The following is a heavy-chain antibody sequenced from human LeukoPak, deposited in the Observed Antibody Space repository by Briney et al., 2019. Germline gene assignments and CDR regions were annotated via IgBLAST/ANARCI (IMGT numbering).Heavy chain of an antibody. CDR3: ASPGDCSSASCFPY. J-gene: IGHJ4*02. CDR1: GFTFSSYS. V-gene: IGHV3-21*01. CDR2: IKSSSSYI. Sequence: PGGSLRLSCAASGFTFSSYSMNWVRQAPGKGLEWVSTIKSSSSYIYYADSVKGRFTISRDNAKNSLYLQMNSLRAEDTAVYYCASPGDCSSASCFPYWGQGTLVTVSS. D-gene: IGHD2-2*01.